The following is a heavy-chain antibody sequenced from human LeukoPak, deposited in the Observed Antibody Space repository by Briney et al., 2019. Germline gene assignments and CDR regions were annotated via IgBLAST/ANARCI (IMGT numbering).Heavy chain of an antibody. CDR2: INPNSGGT. J-gene: IGHJ5*02. CDR3: ARGDHYDSSGYYFSFDP. V-gene: IGHV1-2*02. Sequence: GASVKVSCKASGYTFTSYYMHWVRQAPGQGLEWMGWINPNSGGTNYAQKFQGRVTMTRDTSISTAYMELSRLRSDDTAVYYCARGDHYDSSGYYFSFDPWGQGTLVTVSS. CDR1: GYTFTSYY. D-gene: IGHD3-22*01.